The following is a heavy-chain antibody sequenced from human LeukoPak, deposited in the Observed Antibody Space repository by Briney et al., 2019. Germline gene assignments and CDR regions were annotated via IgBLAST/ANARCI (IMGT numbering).Heavy chain of an antibody. V-gene: IGHV3-23*01. D-gene: IGHD4-23*01. CDR1: GFTFSSYA. J-gene: IGHJ4*02. Sequence: PGGSLRLSCAASGFTFSSYAMSWVRQAPGKGLEWVSAISGSGGSTYYADSVKGRFTISRDNSKNTLYLQMNSLRAEDTAVYYCAKDPFLDYGGNLPGTGPDDDYWGQGTLVTVSS. CDR2: ISGSGGST. CDR3: AKDPFLDYGGNLPGTGPDDDY.